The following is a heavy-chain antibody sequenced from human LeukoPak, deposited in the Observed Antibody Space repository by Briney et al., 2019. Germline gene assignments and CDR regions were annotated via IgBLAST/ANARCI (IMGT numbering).Heavy chain of an antibody. J-gene: IGHJ4*02. Sequence: PGGSLRLSCAASGFTFSSSSVNWVRQAPGEGLEWVGRIKSKTDGGTTDYAAPVKGRFAITRDDSKHTLYLQMNSLKPEDTAVYYCTTDRGWERPPFLDYWGQGTLVPVSS. CDR3: TTDRGWERPPFLDY. CDR2: IKSKTDGGTT. V-gene: IGHV3-15*01. CDR1: GFTFSSSS. D-gene: IGHD3-10*01.